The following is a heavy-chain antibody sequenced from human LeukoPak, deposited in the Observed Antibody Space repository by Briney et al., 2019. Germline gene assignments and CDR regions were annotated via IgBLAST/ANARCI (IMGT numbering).Heavy chain of an antibody. J-gene: IGHJ4*02. V-gene: IGHV4-59*01. D-gene: IGHD5-12*01. CDR3: ARGKYRVATSY. CDR1: GGSISSYY. Sequence: SETLSLTCTVSGGSISSYYWSWIRQPPWKGLEWIGYIYYSGSTNYNPSLKSRVTISVDTSKNQFSLKLSSVTAADTAVYYCARGKYRVATSYWGQGTLVTVSS. CDR2: IYYSGST.